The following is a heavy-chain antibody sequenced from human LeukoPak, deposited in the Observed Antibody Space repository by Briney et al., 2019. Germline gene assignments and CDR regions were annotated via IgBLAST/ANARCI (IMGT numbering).Heavy chain of an antibody. Sequence: ASVKASCKASGYTFTSYYMHWVRQAPGQGLEWMGIINPSGGSTSYAQKFQGRVTMTRDTSTSTVYMELSSLRSEDTAVYYCARVFPDYDILTGPIDYWGQGTLVTVSS. CDR2: INPSGGST. V-gene: IGHV1-46*01. CDR1: GYTFTSYY. CDR3: ARVFPDYDILTGPIDY. J-gene: IGHJ4*02. D-gene: IGHD3-9*01.